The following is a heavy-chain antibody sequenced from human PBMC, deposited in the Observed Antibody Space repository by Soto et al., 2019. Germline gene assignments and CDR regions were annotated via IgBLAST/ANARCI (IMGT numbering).Heavy chain of an antibody. J-gene: IGHJ6*02. CDR1: GFTFNTYW. Sequence: PGGSLRLSCAASGFTFNTYWMHWVRQAPGKGLVWVSRINSDGSSTSYADSVKGRFTISRDNAKNTLYLQMNSLRAEDTAVYFCARDIVAARTVWDYYYYYGMDVWGQGTTVTVS. D-gene: IGHD6-6*01. CDR3: ARDIVAARTVWDYYYYYGMDV. CDR2: INSDGSST. V-gene: IGHV3-74*01.